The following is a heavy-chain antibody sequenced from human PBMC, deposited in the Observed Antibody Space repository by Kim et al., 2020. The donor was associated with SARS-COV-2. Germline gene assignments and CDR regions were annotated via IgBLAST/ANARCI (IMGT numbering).Heavy chain of an antibody. J-gene: IGHJ6*02. V-gene: IGHV4-59*01. D-gene: IGHD3-9*01. Sequence: RVTISVDTSKNQFSLKLSSVTAADTAVYYCARDPVLRYFDWLYGYYGMDVWGQGTTVTVSS. CDR3: ARDPVLRYFDWLYGYYGMDV.